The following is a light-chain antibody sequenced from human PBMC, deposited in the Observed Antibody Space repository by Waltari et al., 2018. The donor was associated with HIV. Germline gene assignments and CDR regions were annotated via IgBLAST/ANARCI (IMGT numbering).Light chain of an antibody. CDR2: DVS. Sequence: QSALTQPASVSGSPGQSITLSCTGASSDVGRYNYVSWYPHHPGKAPKLIIYDVSNGHSGVSNRCSGSKSGTTASLTISVLQAEDEADYYCSSYTSSRTVVFGGGTKLTVL. V-gene: IGLV2-14*03. CDR3: SSYTSSRTVV. J-gene: IGLJ2*01. CDR1: SSDVGRYNY.